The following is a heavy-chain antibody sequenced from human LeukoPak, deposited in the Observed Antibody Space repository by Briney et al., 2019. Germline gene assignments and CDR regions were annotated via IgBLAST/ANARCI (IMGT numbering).Heavy chain of an antibody. D-gene: IGHD2-15*01. CDR2: IYTSGST. Sequence: PSETLSLTCTVSGGSISSYYWSWIRQPAGKGLEWIGRIYTSGSTNYNPSLKSRVTMSVDTSKNQFSLKLSSVTAADPAVYYCARDQNCSGGSCYSNWFDPWGQGTLVTVSS. J-gene: IGHJ5*02. CDR3: ARDQNCSGGSCYSNWFDP. CDR1: GGSISSYY. V-gene: IGHV4-4*07.